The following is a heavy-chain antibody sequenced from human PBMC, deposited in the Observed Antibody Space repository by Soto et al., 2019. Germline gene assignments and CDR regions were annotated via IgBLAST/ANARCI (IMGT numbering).Heavy chain of an antibody. CDR2: ISGSGGST. J-gene: IGHJ4*02. Sequence: EVQLLESGGGLVQPGGSLRLSCAASGFTFSSYAMSWVRQAPGKGLEWVSAISGSGGSTYYADSVKGRFTISRDNSKNTLDLQMNSLRAEDTAVYYCAKDGRATRAFDYWGQGTLVTVSS. D-gene: IGHD3-10*01. V-gene: IGHV3-23*01. CDR3: AKDGRATRAFDY. CDR1: GFTFSSYA.